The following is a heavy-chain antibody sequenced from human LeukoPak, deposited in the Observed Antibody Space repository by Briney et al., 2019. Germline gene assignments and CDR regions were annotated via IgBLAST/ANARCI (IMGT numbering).Heavy chain of an antibody. J-gene: IGHJ5*02. Sequence: EGSLRLSCAASGFTFSSYWMSWVRQAPGKGLEWVANIKQDGSEKYYVDSVKGRFTISRDNAKNSLYLQMNSLRAEDTAVYYCARDWAVAGTVPFDPWGQGTLVTVSS. D-gene: IGHD6-19*01. CDR2: IKQDGSEK. V-gene: IGHV3-7*01. CDR1: GFTFSSYW. CDR3: ARDWAVAGTVPFDP.